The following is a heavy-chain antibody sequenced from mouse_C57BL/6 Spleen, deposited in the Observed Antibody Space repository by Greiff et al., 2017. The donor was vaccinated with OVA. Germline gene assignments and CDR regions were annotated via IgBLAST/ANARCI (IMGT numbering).Heavy chain of an antibody. V-gene: IGHV3-6*01. D-gene: IGHD2-4*01. J-gene: IGHJ3*01. CDR2: ISYDGSN. CDR1: GYSITSGYY. Sequence: EVKLLESGPGLVKPSQSLSLTCSVTGYSITSGYYWNWIRQFPGNKLEWMGYISYDGSNNYNPSLKNRISITRDTSKNQFFLKLNSVTTEDTATYYCARAGYDYDEWFAYWGQGTLVTVSA. CDR3: ARAGYDYDEWFAY.